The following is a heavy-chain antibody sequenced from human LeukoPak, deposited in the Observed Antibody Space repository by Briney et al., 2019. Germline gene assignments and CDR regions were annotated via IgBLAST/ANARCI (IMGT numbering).Heavy chain of an antibody. J-gene: IGHJ4*02. CDR1: GFTFSNDW. D-gene: IGHD1-26*01. Sequence: GGSLRLSCAASGFTFSNDWMHWVRQAPGKGLVWVSRINTDGSTTTYADSVKGRFTISRDNAKDTLYLQMNSLRVEDTAVYYCARGRGGSYHYWGQGTLVTVSS. V-gene: IGHV3-74*01. CDR3: ARGRGGSYHY. CDR2: INTDGSTT.